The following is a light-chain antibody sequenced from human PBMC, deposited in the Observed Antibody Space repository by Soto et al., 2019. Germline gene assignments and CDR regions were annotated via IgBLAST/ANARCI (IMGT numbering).Light chain of an antibody. CDR2: DTS. CDR1: QSVSSY. V-gene: IGKV3-11*01. CDR3: QQRSNRPLT. Sequence: ILLTQSPAPLSLSPGARATLSCRADQSVSSYLAWYQQKPGQAPRLLIYDTSNRATGIPARFSGSGSGTDFTLTISSLEPEDFAVYYCQQRSNRPLTFGGGTGLEIK. J-gene: IGKJ5*01.